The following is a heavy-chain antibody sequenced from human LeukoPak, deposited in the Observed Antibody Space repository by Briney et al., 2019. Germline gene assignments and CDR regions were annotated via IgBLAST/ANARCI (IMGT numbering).Heavy chain of an antibody. CDR3: ARHRFGHLFDY. CDR1: GDSISGYY. V-gene: IGHV4-59*01. D-gene: IGHD3-16*01. CDR2: VYHTGHT. J-gene: IGHJ4*02. Sequence: SETLSLTCTVSGDSISGYYWSWIRQPPGKGLEWIGYVYHTGHTHYSPSLKSRVTVSLDTSRDQVSLILSSVTAADTAVYYCARHRFGHLFDYWGQGTLVFVSS.